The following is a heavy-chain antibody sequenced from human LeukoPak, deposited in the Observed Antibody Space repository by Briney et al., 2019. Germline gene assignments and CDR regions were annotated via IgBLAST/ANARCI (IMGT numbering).Heavy chain of an antibody. Sequence: GGSLRLSCAASGFTFSGHWMTWVRQAPGKRLEWVANIKEDGSGKFYADSVEGRFTVSRDNAKNSLSLQMNSLGAEDTAVYYCARHIPRGNNYFDCWGQGTQVTVSS. CDR1: GFTFSGHW. CDR2: IKEDGSGK. D-gene: IGHD1/OR15-1a*01. J-gene: IGHJ4*02. CDR3: ARHIPRGNNYFDC. V-gene: IGHV3-7*01.